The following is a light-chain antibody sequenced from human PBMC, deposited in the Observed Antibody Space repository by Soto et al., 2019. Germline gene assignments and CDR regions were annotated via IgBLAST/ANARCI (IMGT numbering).Light chain of an antibody. Sequence: EIVLTQSPGTLSLSPGERATLSCRASQSVSTSYLAWYQQKLGQAPRLLIYGASSRATGIPDRFSGSGSGTDFTLTISRLDPEDFATYYCQQLNSYPWTFGQGTKVEIK. J-gene: IGKJ1*01. CDR3: QQLNSYPWT. CDR2: GAS. CDR1: QSVSTSY. V-gene: IGKV3-20*01.